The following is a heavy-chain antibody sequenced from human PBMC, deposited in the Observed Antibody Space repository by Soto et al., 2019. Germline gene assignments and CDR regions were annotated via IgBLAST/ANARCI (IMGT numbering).Heavy chain of an antibody. CDR3: ARAPTYSSGLYGADY. CDR2: ISVYNGNT. J-gene: IGHJ4*02. D-gene: IGHD6-19*01. Sequence: QVQLVQSGAEVKKPGASVKVSCKASGYTFTSYGISWVRQAPGQGLEWMGWISVYNGNTNYAQKIQGRVTMTTDISTSTAYMELRSLRSDDTAVYYCARAPTYSSGLYGADYWGQGTLVTVSS. V-gene: IGHV1-18*04. CDR1: GYTFTSYG.